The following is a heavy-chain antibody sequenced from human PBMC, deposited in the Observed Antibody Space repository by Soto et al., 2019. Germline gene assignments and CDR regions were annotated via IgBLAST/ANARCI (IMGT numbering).Heavy chain of an antibody. CDR3: ARGYSSSWYRRNWFDP. J-gene: IGHJ5*02. CDR1: GGSFSGYY. CDR2: INHSGST. V-gene: IGHV4-34*01. D-gene: IGHD6-13*01. Sequence: PSETLSLTCAVYGGSFSGYYWSWIRQPPGKGLEWIGEINHSGSTNYNPSLKSRVTISVDTSKNQFSLKLSSVTAADTAVYYCARGYSSSWYRRNWFDPWGQGTLVTVSS.